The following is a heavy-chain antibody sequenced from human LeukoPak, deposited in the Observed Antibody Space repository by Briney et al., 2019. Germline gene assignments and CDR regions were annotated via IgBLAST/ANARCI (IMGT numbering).Heavy chain of an antibody. V-gene: IGHV3-74*01. CDR2: IDSDGHPT. Sequence: GGSLRLSCAASGFTFSSSWMHWVRQAPGKGLVWVSRIDSDGHPTSYADSLKGRFTISRDNAKNTLYLQMNGLSAEDTAVYYCATAPQVTAILDWGQGTLVTVSS. D-gene: IGHD2-21*02. CDR3: ATAPQVTAILD. CDR1: GFTFSSSW. J-gene: IGHJ4*02.